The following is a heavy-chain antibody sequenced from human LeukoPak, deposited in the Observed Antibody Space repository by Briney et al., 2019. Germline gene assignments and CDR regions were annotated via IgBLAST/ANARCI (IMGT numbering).Heavy chain of an antibody. CDR3: ARGPRDSSGYDFPYYFDY. D-gene: IGHD3-22*01. J-gene: IGHJ4*02. Sequence: ASVKVSCKASGYTFTGYYMHWVRQAPGQGLEWMGWINPNSGGTNYAQKFQGRVTMTRDTSISTAHMELSRLRSDDTAVYYCARGPRDSSGYDFPYYFDYWGQGTLVTVSS. CDR2: INPNSGGT. CDR1: GYTFTGYY. V-gene: IGHV1-2*02.